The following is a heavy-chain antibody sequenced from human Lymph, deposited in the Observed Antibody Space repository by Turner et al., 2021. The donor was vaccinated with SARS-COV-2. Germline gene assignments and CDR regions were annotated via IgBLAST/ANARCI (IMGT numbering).Heavy chain of an antibody. V-gene: IGHV3-33*01. CDR3: ARHNGGRLDY. Sequence: QVQRVESGGGVVQPGRSLRLSCAASGFTFSSSGMHWVRQAPGKGLEWVAVIWYDGSNKFYADAVKGRFTISRDNSKNTLDLQMNSLRAEDTAVYYCARHNGGRLDYWGQGTLVTVSS. CDR2: IWYDGSNK. J-gene: IGHJ4*02. D-gene: IGHD3-16*01. CDR1: GFTFSSSG.